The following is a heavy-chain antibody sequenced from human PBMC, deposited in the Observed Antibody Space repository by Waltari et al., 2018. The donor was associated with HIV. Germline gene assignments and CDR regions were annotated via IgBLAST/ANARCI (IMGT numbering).Heavy chain of an antibody. CDR1: VFTFSSDG. CDR3: AKDNLEDCTVASCYRGFDS. V-gene: IGHV3-30*02. D-gene: IGHD2-8*02. CDR2: IRYDGSDK. Sequence: PLVDSGGGVVQPGGSLSFSCAASVFTFSSDGMPWVRPAPGKGMEWVAFIRYDGSDKSYADSVKGRFTISRDNSKNRMYLQMNSLRADDTAVHYCAKDNLEDCTVASCYRGFDSWGQGTLVTVSS. J-gene: IGHJ4*02.